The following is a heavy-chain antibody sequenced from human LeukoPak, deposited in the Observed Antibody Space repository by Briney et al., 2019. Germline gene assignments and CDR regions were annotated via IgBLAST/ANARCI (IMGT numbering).Heavy chain of an antibody. Sequence: SSETLSLTCAVYGGSFSGYYWSWIRQPPGKGLEWIGEINHSGSTNYNPSLKSRVTISVDTSKNQFSLKLSSVTAADTAVYYCAKVRWGSDNALDSWGQGTLVTGSS. J-gene: IGHJ4*02. CDR3: AKVRWGSDNALDS. V-gene: IGHV4-34*01. CDR2: INHSGST. D-gene: IGHD3-16*01. CDR1: GGSFSGYY.